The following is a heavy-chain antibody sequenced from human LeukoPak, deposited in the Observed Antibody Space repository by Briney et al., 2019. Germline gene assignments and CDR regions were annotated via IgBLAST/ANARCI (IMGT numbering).Heavy chain of an antibody. V-gene: IGHV3-23*01. Sequence: GGSLRLSCAASGFTFSSYAMSWLRQAPGKGLEWVSAISGSGGSTYYADSVKGRFTISRDNSKNTLYLQMNSLRAEDTAVYFCAKATFFSGSYFYFDFWGQGTLVTVSS. CDR1: GFTFSSYA. D-gene: IGHD1-26*01. CDR2: ISGSGGST. J-gene: IGHJ4*02. CDR3: AKATFFSGSYFYFDF.